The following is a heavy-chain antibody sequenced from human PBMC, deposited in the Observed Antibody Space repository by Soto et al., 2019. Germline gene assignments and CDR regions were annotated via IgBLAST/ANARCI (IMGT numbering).Heavy chain of an antibody. V-gene: IGHV1-69*06. D-gene: IGHD6-13*01. Sequence: SVKVSCKASGGTFSSYAISWVRQAPGQGLEWMGGIIPIFGTANYAQKFQGRVTITADKSTSTAYMELSSLRSEDTAVYYCARDLAAAGDPYYFDYWGKGTLVTVSS. CDR3: ARDLAAAGDPYYFDY. CDR1: GGTFSSYA. J-gene: IGHJ4*02. CDR2: IIPIFGTA.